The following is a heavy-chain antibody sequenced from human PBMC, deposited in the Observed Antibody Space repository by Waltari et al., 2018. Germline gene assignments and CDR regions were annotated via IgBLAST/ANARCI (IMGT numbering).Heavy chain of an antibody. Sequence: EVQLVESGGGLVKPGGSLRLSCAASGFTFSSYSMIWVRQAPGKGLEWVSSISSSSSYIYYADSVKGRFTISRDNAKNSLYLQMNSLRAEDTAVYYCARGGGSYLEPFDYWGQGTLVTVSS. D-gene: IGHD1-26*01. CDR3: ARGGGSYLEPFDY. V-gene: IGHV3-21*01. CDR2: ISSSSSYI. J-gene: IGHJ4*02. CDR1: GFTFSSYS.